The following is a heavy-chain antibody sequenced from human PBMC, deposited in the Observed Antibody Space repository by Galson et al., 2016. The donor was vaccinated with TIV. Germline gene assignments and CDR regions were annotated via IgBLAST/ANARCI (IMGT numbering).Heavy chain of an antibody. CDR3: ARVRRGNVGVVDATDAFDI. V-gene: IGHV4-34*01. Sequence: LSLTCAVYGGSLSDYYWSWIRQPPGKGLEWIGEINHSGHTHHNPSLKSRVTISLDTSKNQFSLTLTSVTAADTALFYRARVRRGNVGVVDATDAFDIWDQGTMVTVSS. CDR2: INHSGHT. CDR1: GGSLSDYY. J-gene: IGHJ3*02. D-gene: IGHD2-15*01.